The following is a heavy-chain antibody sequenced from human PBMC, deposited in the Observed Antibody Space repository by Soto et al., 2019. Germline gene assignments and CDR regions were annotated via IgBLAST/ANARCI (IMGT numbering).Heavy chain of an antibody. J-gene: IGHJ5*02. CDR1: GGSIIRYY. Sequence: SETLSLTCPVSGGSIIRYYWSWIRPPPWKGLEWIGEIYHSGSTNYNPSLKSRVTFSLDTSKSQFSLNLIAVTPADTAVYYCAGDPIHSYFQKSFDPWGQGTLVTVS. CDR3: AGDPIHSYFQKSFDP. CDR2: IYHSGST. D-gene: IGHD1-26*01. V-gene: IGHV4-59*01.